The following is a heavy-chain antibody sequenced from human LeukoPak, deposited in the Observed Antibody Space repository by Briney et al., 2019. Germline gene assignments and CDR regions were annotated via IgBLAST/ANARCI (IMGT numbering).Heavy chain of an antibody. Sequence: GGSLRLSCAASGFTFSNAWMSWVRQAPGKGLEWVANIKQDGSEKYYVDSVKGRFTISRDNAKNSLYLQMNSLRAEDTAVYYCARFIGEQWLPPAGDYWGQGTLVTVSS. CDR1: GFTFSNAW. J-gene: IGHJ4*02. CDR2: IKQDGSEK. D-gene: IGHD6-19*01. V-gene: IGHV3-7*01. CDR3: ARFIGEQWLPPAGDY.